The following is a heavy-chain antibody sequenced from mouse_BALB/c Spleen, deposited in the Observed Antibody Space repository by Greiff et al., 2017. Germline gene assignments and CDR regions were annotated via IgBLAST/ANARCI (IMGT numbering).Heavy chain of an antibody. CDR1: GYSITSGYY. J-gene: IGHJ3*01. CDR2: ISYDGSN. D-gene: IGHD2-14*01. CDR3: ARGEVLAY. Sequence: VQLQQSGPGLVKPSQSLSLTCSVTGYSITSGYYWNWIRQFPGNKLEWMGYISYDGSNNYNPSLKNRISITRDTSKNQFFLKLNSVTTEDTATYYCARGEVLAYWGQGTLVTVSA. V-gene: IGHV3-6*02.